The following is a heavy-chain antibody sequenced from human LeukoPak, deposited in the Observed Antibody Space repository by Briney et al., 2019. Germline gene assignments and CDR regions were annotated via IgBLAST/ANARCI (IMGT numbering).Heavy chain of an antibody. CDR2: ISNDGSHK. CDR1: GFTFSSYG. D-gene: IGHD3-10*01. J-gene: IGHJ4*02. V-gene: IGHV3-30*18. CDR3: ANENYYGSGSYPDY. Sequence: SLTLSCAASGFTFSSYGKHWARRAQGRGRGGVALISNDGSHKYYADSVKGRFTNSRDNSKNTLYLQMNSLRAEDTAGYYCANENYYGSGSYPDYWGQGTLVTVSS.